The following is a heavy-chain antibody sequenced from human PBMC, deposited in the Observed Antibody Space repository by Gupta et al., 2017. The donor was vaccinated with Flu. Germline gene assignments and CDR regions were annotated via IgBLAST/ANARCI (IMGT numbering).Heavy chain of an antibody. J-gene: IGHJ6*03. CDR2: IEFDGSNE. Sequence: WVRQAPGKGLEWVAVIEFDGSNEYHTDSVKGGFTISSDNSRKTVDLQLNSLRVDNTAVYYCAREGGEQTGTATGGYYYMDVWGKGTTVTVSS. V-gene: IGHV3-30-3*01. CDR3: AREGGEQTGTATGGYYYMDV. D-gene: IGHD1-7*01.